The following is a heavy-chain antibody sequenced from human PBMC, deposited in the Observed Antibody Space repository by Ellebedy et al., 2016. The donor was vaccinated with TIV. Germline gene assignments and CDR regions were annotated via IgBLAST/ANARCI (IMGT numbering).Heavy chain of an antibody. CDR2: ISSDGSNK. D-gene: IGHD5/OR15-5a*01. J-gene: IGHJ4*02. CDR3: ARALNHVDTVSTAPLDC. Sequence: PGGSLRLSCAASGFTFSSYGMHWVRQAPGKGLEWVSLISSDGSNKYFADSVQGRFTISSDNSQNTLYLLMNSLRGDDTAIYYCARALNHVDTVSTAPLDCWGQGTLVTVSS. V-gene: IGHV3-30*03. CDR1: GFTFSSYG.